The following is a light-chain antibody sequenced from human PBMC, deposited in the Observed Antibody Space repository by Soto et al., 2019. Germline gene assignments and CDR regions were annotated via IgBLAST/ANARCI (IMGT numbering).Light chain of an antibody. J-gene: IGLJ2*01. CDR1: RSNIGSNT. Sequence: QSVLTQPPSASGTPGQRVTISCSGSRSNIGSNTVNWYQQLPGTAPKLLIYHNSQRSSGVPDRFSGSKSGTSASLAISGLQSEDEADYYCAAWDDSLNGVVFGGGTKVTVL. CDR3: AAWDDSLNGVV. V-gene: IGLV1-44*01. CDR2: HNS.